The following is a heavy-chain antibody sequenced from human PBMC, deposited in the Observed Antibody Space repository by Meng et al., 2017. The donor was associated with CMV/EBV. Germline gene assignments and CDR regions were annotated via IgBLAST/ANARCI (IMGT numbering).Heavy chain of an antibody. CDR3: AKANHHVGAHAFDI. J-gene: IGHJ3*02. Sequence: SLKISCAASGFTFDDYAMHWVRQAPGKGLEWVSGISWNSGSIGYADSVKGRFTISRDNAKNSLYLQMNSLRAEDMALYYCAKANHHVGAHAFDIWGQGTMDTVSS. CDR1: GFTFDDYA. CDR2: ISWNSGSI. D-gene: IGHD1-26*01. V-gene: IGHV3-9*03.